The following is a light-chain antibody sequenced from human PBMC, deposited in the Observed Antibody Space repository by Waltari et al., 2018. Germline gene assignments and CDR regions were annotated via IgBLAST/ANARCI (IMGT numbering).Light chain of an antibody. V-gene: IGKV1-39*01. J-gene: IGKJ1*01. CDR3: QQSFSTPQT. CDR2: AAS. Sequence: DVQMTQSPSPLSASVGDRVTITCRASQTISRFLNWNQQKPGKAPKLLIYAASSLQGGVPSRFSGGGSGKDFTLTISSLQPEDFATYYCQQSFSTPQTFGLGTKVEIK. CDR1: QTISRF.